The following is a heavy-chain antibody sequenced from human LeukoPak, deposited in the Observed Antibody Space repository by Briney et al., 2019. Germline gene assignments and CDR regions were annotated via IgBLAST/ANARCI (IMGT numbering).Heavy chain of an antibody. J-gene: IGHJ3*02. CDR3: TREYISGPRQTDAFDI. Sequence: GGSLRLSCVASGFTLGNHWMHWVRQAPGKGLVWVSRISGDEIWTSYADSVKGRFTVSRDNAKDTLYLQMNGLRTEDTAVYYCTREYISGPRQTDAFDIWGRGTMVTVSS. D-gene: IGHD3-22*01. CDR2: ISGDEIWT. CDR1: GFTLGNHW. V-gene: IGHV3-74*01.